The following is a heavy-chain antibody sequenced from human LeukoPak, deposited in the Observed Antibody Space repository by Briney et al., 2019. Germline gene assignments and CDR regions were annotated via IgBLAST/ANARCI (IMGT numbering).Heavy chain of an antibody. CDR1: GFTFGDYA. V-gene: IGHV3-49*04. J-gene: IGHJ6*02. CDR3: ARIYDTDNYYGMDV. CDR2: IRSNAYGGAA. Sequence: GGSLRLSCTVSGFTFGDYAMSWVRQAPGKGLEWVGSIRSNAYGGAAEYAASVKGRFTISRDDSKTMAYLQMNSLKSEDTAMYYCARIYDTDNYYGMDVWGQGTTVTVSS. D-gene: IGHD3-9*01.